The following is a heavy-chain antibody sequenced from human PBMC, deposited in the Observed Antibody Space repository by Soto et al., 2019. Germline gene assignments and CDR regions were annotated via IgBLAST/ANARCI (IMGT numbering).Heavy chain of an antibody. CDR3: ARRWGNVQSVVENWFDP. CDR1: GGTFRNHG. J-gene: IGHJ5*02. V-gene: IGHV1-69*13. CDR2: IIPIFGRA. D-gene: IGHD3-16*01. Sequence: SVKVSCKASGGTFRNHGISWVRQAPGQGLEWVGGIIPIFGRAKYAQRFQGRVTITADESTNTAYLELSSLRSEDTAMYYCARRWGNVQSVVENWFDPWGQGTLVTVSS.